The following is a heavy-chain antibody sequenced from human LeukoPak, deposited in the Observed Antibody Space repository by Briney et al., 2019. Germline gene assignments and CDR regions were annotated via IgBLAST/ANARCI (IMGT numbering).Heavy chain of an antibody. J-gene: IGHJ4*02. CDR1: GFTFSNYA. D-gene: IGHD6-13*01. CDR2: ISYDGSNK. Sequence: GGSLRLSCAASGFTFSNYAVHWVRQAPGKGLEWVAVISYDGSNKYYADSVKGRFTISRDNSKNTLYLQMNSLRAEDTAVFYCASPADSSTWYAPLDYWGQGTLVTVPS. V-gene: IGHV3-30-3*01. CDR3: ASPADSSTWYAPLDY.